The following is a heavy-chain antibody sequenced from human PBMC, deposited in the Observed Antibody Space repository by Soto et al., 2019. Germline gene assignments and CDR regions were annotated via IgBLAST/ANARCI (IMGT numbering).Heavy chain of an antibody. V-gene: IGHV3-7*03. J-gene: IGHJ4*02. Sequence: EVQLVESGGGLVQPGGSLRLTCAASGFTFSSYWMNWVRLAPGKGLEWVANIEKDGSETNYLDSVRGRFTISRDNAKNSLFLQMNSLRAEDTAVYYCVAGSGWLYDYWGQGTHLTVSS. CDR3: VAGSGWLYDY. CDR2: IEKDGSET. D-gene: IGHD6-19*01. CDR1: GFTFSSYW.